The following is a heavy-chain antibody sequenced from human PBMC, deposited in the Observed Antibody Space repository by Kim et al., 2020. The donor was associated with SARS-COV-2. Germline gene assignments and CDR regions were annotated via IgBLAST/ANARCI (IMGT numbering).Heavy chain of an antibody. Sequence: PSLKSRVTIAVDTSKNQFSLTLSSVTAADTAVYYCARYCSGGSCYSGFDYWGQGTLVTVSS. CDR3: ARYCSGGSCYSGFDY. J-gene: IGHJ4*02. V-gene: IGHV4-4*09. D-gene: IGHD2-15*01.